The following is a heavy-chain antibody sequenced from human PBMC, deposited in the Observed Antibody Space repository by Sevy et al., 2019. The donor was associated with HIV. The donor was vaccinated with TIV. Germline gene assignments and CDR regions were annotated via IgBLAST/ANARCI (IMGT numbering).Heavy chain of an antibody. CDR2: IRSKAYGGTT. Sequence: GGSLRLSCTASGFTFGDYAMSWFRQAPGKGLEWVGFIRSKAYGGTTEYAASVKGRFTISRDDSKSIAYLQMNSLKTEDTAVYYCTQDFWNGYPTVWGQGTLVTVSS. CDR3: TQDFWNGYPTV. V-gene: IGHV3-49*03. J-gene: IGHJ4*02. D-gene: IGHD3-3*01. CDR1: GFTFGDYA.